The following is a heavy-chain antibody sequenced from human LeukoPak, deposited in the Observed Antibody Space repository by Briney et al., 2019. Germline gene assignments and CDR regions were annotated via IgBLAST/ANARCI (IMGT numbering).Heavy chain of an antibody. D-gene: IGHD3-9*01. CDR2: ISSSGSTI. V-gene: IGHV3-48*03. CDR3: ARELRYFDWSPDAFDI. CDR1: GFTFSSYE. J-gene: IGHJ3*02. Sequence: GGSLRLSCAASGFTFSSYEMNWVRQAPGKGLEWVSYISSSGSTIYYADSVKGRFTISRDNAKNSLYLQMNSLRAEDTAVYYCARELRYFDWSPDAFDIWDQGTMVTVSS.